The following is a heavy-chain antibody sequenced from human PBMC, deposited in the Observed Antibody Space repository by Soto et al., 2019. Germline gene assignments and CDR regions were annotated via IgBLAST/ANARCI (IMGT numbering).Heavy chain of an antibody. CDR2: IYPGDSDT. J-gene: IGHJ4*02. CDR3: ARHDPNIMTTIRGKFDY. CDR1: GYSFQSYW. Sequence: GESLKISCNGSGYSFQSYWIGWVRQMPGKGLEWMGIIYPGDSDTRYSPSPQGQVTISADKSINTAYLQWSSLKASDTAIYYCARHDPNIMTTIRGKFDYWGQGTLVTVSS. D-gene: IGHD3-16*01. V-gene: IGHV5-51*01.